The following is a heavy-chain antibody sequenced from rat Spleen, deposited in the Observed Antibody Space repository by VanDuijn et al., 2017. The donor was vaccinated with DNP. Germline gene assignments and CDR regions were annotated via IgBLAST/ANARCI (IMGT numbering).Heavy chain of an antibody. CDR1: GFTFSDYN. J-gene: IGHJ2*01. CDR3: ATGGSPYYFEY. Sequence: EVQLVESGGDLVQPGRSLKLSCAASGFTFSDYNMAWVRQAPKKGLEWVATILSADSRTYYRDSVKGRFTISRDNAESTRYLHMDSLRSEDTATYYCATGGSPYYFEYWGQGVMVIVSS. D-gene: IGHD5-1*01. V-gene: IGHV5S10*01. CDR2: ILSADSRT.